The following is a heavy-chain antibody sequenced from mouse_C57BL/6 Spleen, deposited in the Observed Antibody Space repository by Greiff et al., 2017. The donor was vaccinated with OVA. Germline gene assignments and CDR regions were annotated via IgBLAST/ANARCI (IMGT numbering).Heavy chain of an antibody. CDR1: GYTFTSYW. CDR3: AREGNGYDYAMDY. J-gene: IGHJ4*01. D-gene: IGHD2-2*01. Sequence: QVQLKQPGAELVKPGASVKMSCKASGYTFTSYWITWVKQRPGQGLEWIGDIYPGSGSTNYNEKFKSKATLTVDTSSSTAYMQLSSLTSEDSAVYYCAREGNGYDYAMDYWGQGTSVTVSS. V-gene: IGHV1-55*01. CDR2: IYPGSGST.